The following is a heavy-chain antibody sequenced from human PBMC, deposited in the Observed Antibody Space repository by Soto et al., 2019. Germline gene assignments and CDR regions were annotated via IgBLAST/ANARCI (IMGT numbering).Heavy chain of an antibody. D-gene: IGHD3-10*01. CDR2: IAPHSGRT. CDR3: ARAATGSYHSAY. CDR1: GYAFTSYG. Sequence: QVQLVQSGPEVKKPGASVRVSCMTSGYAFTSYGVNWVRQVPEQGLEWMGWIAPHSGRTTYLPKFQGRVTITADPSTNTAYMELTSLSSDDTGIYFCARAATGSYHSAYWGQGTVVTVSA. V-gene: IGHV1-18*04. J-gene: IGHJ4*02.